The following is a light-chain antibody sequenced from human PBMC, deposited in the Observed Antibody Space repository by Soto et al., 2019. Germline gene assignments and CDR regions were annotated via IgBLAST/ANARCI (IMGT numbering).Light chain of an antibody. CDR1: QSVSSN. CDR3: QQYYNWPRT. CDR2: GAS. J-gene: IGKJ1*01. V-gene: IGKV3-15*01. Sequence: EILMTQSPATLSVSPGDRATLSCRASQSVSSNLACYQHKPGQAPRLLIYGASTRATGIPARFSGSGSGAEFTLTISSLQPEDFAVYYCQQYYNWPRTFGQGTKVDI.